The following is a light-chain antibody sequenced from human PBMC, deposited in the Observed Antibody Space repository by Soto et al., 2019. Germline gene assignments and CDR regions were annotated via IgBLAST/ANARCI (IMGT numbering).Light chain of an antibody. V-gene: IGKV3-20*01. CDR2: DAS. CDR1: QSVSSY. Sequence: EIVLTQSPSTLSLSPGERATLSCRASQSVSSYLAWYQQKPGQAPRLLIYDASTRATGIPARFSGSGSGTDFTLTINRLEPEDSAVYYCQQYGSSPPYTFGQGTKVDIK. CDR3: QQYGSSPPYT. J-gene: IGKJ2*01.